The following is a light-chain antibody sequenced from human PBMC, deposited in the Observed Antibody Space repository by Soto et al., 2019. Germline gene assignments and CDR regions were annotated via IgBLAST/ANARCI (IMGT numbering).Light chain of an antibody. Sequence: EIIVTQSPSTLSVSTGETATLSCRASQSVSTKLAWYQQKPGQAPRLLIHGAFTRATGIPARFSGSGSGTEFTLTISTLQSEDFAVYYCQQYNNWPWTFGQRTKVDIK. CDR3: QQYNNWPWT. V-gene: IGKV3-15*01. CDR1: QSVSTK. J-gene: IGKJ1*01. CDR2: GAF.